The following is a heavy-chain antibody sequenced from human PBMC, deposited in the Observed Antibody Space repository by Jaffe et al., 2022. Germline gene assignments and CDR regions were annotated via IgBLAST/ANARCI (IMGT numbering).Heavy chain of an antibody. CDR3: SRGAMSSGRFDY. Sequence: EVQLLESGGGLVQPGGSLRLSCAASGFSFSTYGMSWVRQAPGKGLEWVSVISNTGGTTYYADSVKGRFTISRDNSKDTLYLQMNSLRAEDTAIYYCSRGAMSSGRFDYWGQGALVTVSS. J-gene: IGHJ4*02. V-gene: IGHV3-23*01. CDR1: GFSFSTYG. CDR2: ISNTGGTT.